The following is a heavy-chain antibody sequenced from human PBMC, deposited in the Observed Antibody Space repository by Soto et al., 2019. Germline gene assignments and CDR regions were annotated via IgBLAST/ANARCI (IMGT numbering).Heavy chain of an antibody. Sequence: QVQLQESGPGLVKPSQTLSLTCTVSGGSISSGGYYWSWIRQHPGKGLEWIGYIYYSGSTYYNPSLKSLVTISVDTSKNQFSLKLSSVTAADTAVYYCARKATVTTSFDYWGQGTLVTVSS. CDR1: GGSISSGGYY. V-gene: IGHV4-31*01. J-gene: IGHJ4*02. CDR3: ARKATVTTSFDY. CDR2: IYYSGST. D-gene: IGHD4-17*01.